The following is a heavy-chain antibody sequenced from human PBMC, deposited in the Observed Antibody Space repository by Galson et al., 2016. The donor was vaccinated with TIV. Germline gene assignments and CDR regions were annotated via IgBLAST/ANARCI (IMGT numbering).Heavy chain of an antibody. CDR2: IIESGRST. V-gene: IGHV3-48*03. D-gene: IGHD2-2*01. Sequence: SLRLSCAASGFTFSSYEMNWVRQAPGKGLEWVSYIIESGRSTYYADSVKGRFSISRDNAKNSLYLRMSSLRAEDTAVYYFARGRGYCDTTSCYVDYWGQGTLVTVSS. J-gene: IGHJ4*02. CDR1: GFTFSSYE. CDR3: ARGRGYCDTTSCYVDY.